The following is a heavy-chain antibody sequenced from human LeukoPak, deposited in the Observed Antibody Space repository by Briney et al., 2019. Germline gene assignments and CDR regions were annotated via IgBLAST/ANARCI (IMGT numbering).Heavy chain of an antibody. J-gene: IGHJ6*02. CDR2: IYSGGST. Sequence: GGSLRLSCAASGFTVSSNYMSWVRQAPGKGLEWVSVIYSGGSTYYADSVKGRFTISRDNSKNTLYLQMNSLRDEDTAVYYCAXXXXXXXXPNVYGMDVWGQGTTVTVSS. CDR1: GFTVSSNY. V-gene: IGHV3-53*01. CDR3: AXXXXXXXXPNVYGMDV. D-gene: IGHD1-1*01.